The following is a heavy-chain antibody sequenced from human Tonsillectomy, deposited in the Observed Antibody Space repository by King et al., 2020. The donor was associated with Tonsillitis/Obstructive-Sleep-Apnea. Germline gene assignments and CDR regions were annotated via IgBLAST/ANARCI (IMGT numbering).Heavy chain of an antibody. Sequence: VQLVESGGGVVQPGRSLRLSCAASGFTFRSYGMHWVRQAPGKGLEWVAFIWYDGSNKYYEDSVKGRFTISRDNSKNTLYLQMNSLRAEDTAVYYCARDQTAYYYYMDVWGKGTTVTVSS. CDR2: IWYDGSNK. J-gene: IGHJ6*03. CDR1: GFTFRSYG. V-gene: IGHV3-33*01. CDR3: ARDQTAYYYYMDV.